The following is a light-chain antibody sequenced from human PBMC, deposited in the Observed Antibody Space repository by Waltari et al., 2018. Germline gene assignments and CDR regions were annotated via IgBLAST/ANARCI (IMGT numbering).Light chain of an antibody. CDR3: SSYTNRDTHVI. CDR2: DVN. V-gene: IGLV2-14*03. J-gene: IGLJ2*01. Sequence: QSTLTQPASVSGSPGQSITISCTGTNSDVGGYNYVSWYQQLPGKAPKLMIYDVNKWPSGVSNRFSGSKSGNTASLTISGLQAEDEADYYYSSYTNRDTHVIFGGGTKLTVL. CDR1: NSDVGGYNY.